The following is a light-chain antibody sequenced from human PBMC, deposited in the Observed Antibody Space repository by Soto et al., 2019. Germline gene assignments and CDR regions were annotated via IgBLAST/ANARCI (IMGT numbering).Light chain of an antibody. CDR2: GNN. J-gene: IGLJ3*02. CDR1: NSNIGAGFD. V-gene: IGLV1-40*01. CDR3: QSYDSSLSGSV. Sequence: QLVLTQPPSVSAAPGQRVTISCTGTNSNIGAGFDVHWYQQFPGTAPKRLIYGNNNRPSGVPDRFSGSKSGTSASLAITGLQAEDEADYYCQSYDSSLSGSVFGGGTKLTVL.